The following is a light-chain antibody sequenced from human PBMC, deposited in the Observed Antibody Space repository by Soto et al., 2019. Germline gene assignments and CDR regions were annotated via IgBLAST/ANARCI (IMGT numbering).Light chain of an antibody. CDR3: QQYNSYSA. CDR2: KAS. J-gene: IGKJ2*01. CDR1: QSISSW. V-gene: IGKV1-5*03. Sequence: IQMTQFPSTLSASVGNRVTITCRASQSISSWLAWYQQKPGKAPKLLIYKASSLESGVPSRFSGSGSGTEFTLTISSLQPDDFATYYCQQYNSYSALGQGTKVDSK.